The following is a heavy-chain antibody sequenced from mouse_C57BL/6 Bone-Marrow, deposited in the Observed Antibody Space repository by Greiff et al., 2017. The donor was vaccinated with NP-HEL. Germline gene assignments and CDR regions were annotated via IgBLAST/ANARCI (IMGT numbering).Heavy chain of an antibody. CDR1: GFTFSDYG. CDR3: AREDWDLRGFDY. J-gene: IGHJ2*01. D-gene: IGHD4-1*01. Sequence: EVKVEESGGGLVKPGGSLKLSCAASGFTFSDYGMHWVRQAPEKGLEWVAYISSGSSTIYYADTVKGRFTISRDNAKNTLFLQMTSLRSEDTAMYYCAREDWDLRGFDYWGQGTTLTVSS. V-gene: IGHV5-17*01. CDR2: ISSGSSTI.